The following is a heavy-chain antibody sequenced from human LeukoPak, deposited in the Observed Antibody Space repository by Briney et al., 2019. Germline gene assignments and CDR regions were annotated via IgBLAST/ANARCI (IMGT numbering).Heavy chain of an antibody. Sequence: GGSLRLSCAASGFTFSSSWMHWVRQAPGKGLVWVSRISPTGSTTSYADSVKGRFTVSRDNAKNTLYLQVNNLRAEDTAVYYCARGPNSNLAGIDFLGQGTLLTVSS. CDR2: ISPTGSTT. CDR3: ARGPNSNLAGIDF. D-gene: IGHD2/OR15-2a*01. J-gene: IGHJ4*02. V-gene: IGHV3-74*01. CDR1: GFTFSSSW.